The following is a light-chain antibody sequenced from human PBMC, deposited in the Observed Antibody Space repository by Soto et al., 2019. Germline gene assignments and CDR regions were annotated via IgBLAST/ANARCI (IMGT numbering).Light chain of an antibody. Sequence: SSDVGGYDYVSWYQQYPGKAPRLMIYGVTKRPSGVPDRFSGSKSGNTASLTVSGLQAEDEADYYCCSYSHTKSYASGPGTKFTVL. CDR3: CSYSHTKSYA. J-gene: IGLJ1*01. CDR1: SSDVGGYDY. CDR2: GVT. V-gene: IGLV2-8*01.